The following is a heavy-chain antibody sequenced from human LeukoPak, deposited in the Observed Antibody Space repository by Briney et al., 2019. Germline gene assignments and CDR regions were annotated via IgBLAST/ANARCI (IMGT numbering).Heavy chain of an antibody. CDR3: ARGLFHHSSGYFDY. CDR1: GFTVSSNY. CDR2: IYSGGST. D-gene: IGHD3-22*01. V-gene: IGHV3-53*01. J-gene: IGHJ4*02. Sequence: GGSLRLSCAASGFTVSSNYMSWVRQAPGKGLEWVSVIYSGGSTYYADSVKGRFTISRDTSKNTLYLQMNSLRAEDTAVYYCARGLFHHSSGYFDYWGQGTLVTVSS.